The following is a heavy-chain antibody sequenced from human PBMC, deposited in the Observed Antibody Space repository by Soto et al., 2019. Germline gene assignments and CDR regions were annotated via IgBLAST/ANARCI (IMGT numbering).Heavy chain of an antibody. D-gene: IGHD7-27*01. V-gene: IGHV3-33*01. CDR3: ARDSAGKTDWGLRGAFDF. Sequence: QVQLVESGGGVVQPGRSQRLSCAASGFTFSDHGMHWVRQAPGKGLEWVAVMWYDGSNKYYADSVKGRFSISRDNSKNTLCLHMSSLRGEDTAVYYCARDSAGKTDWGLRGAFDFWGQGTMVTVSS. CDR1: GFTFSDHG. J-gene: IGHJ3*01. CDR2: MWYDGSNK.